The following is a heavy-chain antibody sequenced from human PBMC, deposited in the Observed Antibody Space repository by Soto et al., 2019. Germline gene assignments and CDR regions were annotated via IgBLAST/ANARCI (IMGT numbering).Heavy chain of an antibody. V-gene: IGHV3-23*01. Sequence: GGSLRLSCAASGFTFSSYAMSWVRQAPGKGLEWVSAISGSGGSTYYADSVKGRFALSRDNSKNTLYLQMNSLRAEDTAVYYCAIGDFWSGQGYWGQGTLVTVSS. CDR3: AIGDFWSGQGY. D-gene: IGHD3-3*01. CDR1: GFTFSSYA. J-gene: IGHJ4*02. CDR2: ISGSGGST.